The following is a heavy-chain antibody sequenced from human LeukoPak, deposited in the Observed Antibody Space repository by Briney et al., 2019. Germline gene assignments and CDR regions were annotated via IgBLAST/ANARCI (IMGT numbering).Heavy chain of an antibody. V-gene: IGHV3-7*01. CDR1: GFTFSSYW. CDR2: IKQDGSEK. Sequence: PGGSLRPSCAASGFTFSSYWMSWVRQAPGKGLEWVANIKQDGSEKYYVDSVKGRFTISRDNAKNSLYLQMNSLRAEDTAVYYCARNTMTTVTTFYYWGQGTLVTVSS. J-gene: IGHJ4*02. CDR3: ARNTMTTVTTFYY. D-gene: IGHD4-17*01.